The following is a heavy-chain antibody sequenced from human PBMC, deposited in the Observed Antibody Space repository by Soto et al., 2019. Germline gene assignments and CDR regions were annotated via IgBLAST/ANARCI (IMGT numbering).Heavy chain of an antibody. Sequence: QITLKESGPTLVKPTQTLTLTCTFSGFSLSTSGVGVGWIRQPPGKALEWLALIYWDDDKRYSPSLKSRLTITKDTAKNQVVRTMTNMDPVDTATYYCAHNSLDYDSSGSILYYFDYWGQGTLVTVSS. V-gene: IGHV2-5*02. CDR1: GFSLSTSGVG. D-gene: IGHD3-22*01. J-gene: IGHJ4*02. CDR3: AHNSLDYDSSGSILYYFDY. CDR2: IYWDDDK.